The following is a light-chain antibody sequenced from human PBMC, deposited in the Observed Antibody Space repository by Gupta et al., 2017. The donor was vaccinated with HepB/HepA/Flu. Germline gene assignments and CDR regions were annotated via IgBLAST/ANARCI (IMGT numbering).Light chain of an antibody. V-gene: IGKV4-1*01. J-gene: IGKJ5*01. CDR2: WAS. CDR3: QQYYDTPIT. Sequence: DIVMTPSPDSLGVSLGERATINCKSSQNVLYSNNKDFLAWYQQKPGHPPKWLISWASTRESGVPDRFSGGGSGTDVTRTISSLQAEDGAVYYCQQYYDTPITFGQGTRLEIK. CDR1: QNVLYSNNKDF.